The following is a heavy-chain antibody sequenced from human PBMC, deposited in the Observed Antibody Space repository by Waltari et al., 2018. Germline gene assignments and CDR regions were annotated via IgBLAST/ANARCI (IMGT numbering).Heavy chain of an antibody. CDR1: GYIFTSYA. V-gene: IGHV7-4-1*02. Sequence: QVQLVQSGSELKKPGASVKISCKASGYIFTSYAINWVRQAPGQGLKLMGWIITSTGNPTYAQGFTGRFVFSLDTSVSTAYLEINNLKAEDTAVYYCTREVVPAATIVVNWFDPWGQGTLVTVSS. D-gene: IGHD2-2*01. J-gene: IGHJ5*02. CDR2: IITSTGNP. CDR3: TREVVPAATIVVNWFDP.